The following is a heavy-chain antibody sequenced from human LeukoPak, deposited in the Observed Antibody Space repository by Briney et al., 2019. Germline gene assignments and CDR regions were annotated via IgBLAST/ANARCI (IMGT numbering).Heavy chain of an antibody. D-gene: IGHD2-2*01. J-gene: IGHJ2*01. V-gene: IGHV4-4*07. CDR3: ARDPHYCSSTSCYRADWYFDL. CDR2: IYTSGST. Sequence: SETLSLTCTVSGGSISSYYWSWIRQPAGKGLEWIGRIYTSGSTNYNPSLKSRVTISVDTSKNQFSLKLSSVTAADTAVYYCARDPHYCSSTSCYRADWYFDLWGRGTLVTVSS. CDR1: GGSISSYY.